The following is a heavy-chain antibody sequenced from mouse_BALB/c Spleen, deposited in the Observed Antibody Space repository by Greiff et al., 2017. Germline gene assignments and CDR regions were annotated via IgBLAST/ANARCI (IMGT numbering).Heavy chain of an antibody. Sequence: ESGPGLVKPSQSLSLTCSVTGYSITSGYYWNWIRQFPGNKLEWMGYISYDGSNNYNPSLKNRISITRDTSKNQFFLKLNSVTTEDTATYYCAREDYYGYDEGFAYWGQGTLVTVSA. CDR3: AREDYYGYDEGFAY. D-gene: IGHD2-2*01. V-gene: IGHV3-6*02. J-gene: IGHJ3*01. CDR1: GYSITSGYY. CDR2: ISYDGSN.